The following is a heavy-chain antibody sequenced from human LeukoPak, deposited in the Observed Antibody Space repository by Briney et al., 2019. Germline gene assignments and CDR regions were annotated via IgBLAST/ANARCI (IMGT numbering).Heavy chain of an antibody. CDR1: GYTFTNYY. D-gene: IGHD3-3*01. Sequence: ASVKVSCKASGYTFTNYYIHWVRQAPGQGLEWMGLINPGGDNTDYAQNFQGRVTMTRDTSTSTVYMGLSSLRSEDTAVYYCARNFPGFRDYFDYWGQGTLVTVSS. CDR2: INPGGDNT. J-gene: IGHJ4*02. V-gene: IGHV1-46*01. CDR3: ARNFPGFRDYFDY.